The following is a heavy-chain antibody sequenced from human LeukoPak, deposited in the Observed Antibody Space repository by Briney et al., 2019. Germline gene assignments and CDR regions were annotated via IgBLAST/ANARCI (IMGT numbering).Heavy chain of an antibody. CDR3: ASAYGGLLDY. CDR1: GFTFSSYE. V-gene: IGHV3-48*03. CDR2: ISSSSSTI. D-gene: IGHD3-16*01. J-gene: IGHJ4*02. Sequence: PGGSLRFSCAASGFTFSSYEMNWVRQAPGKGLEWISYISSSSSTIYYADSVKGRFTISRDNAKNSLYLQMNSLRAEDTAVYYCASAYGGLLDYWGQGTLVTVSS.